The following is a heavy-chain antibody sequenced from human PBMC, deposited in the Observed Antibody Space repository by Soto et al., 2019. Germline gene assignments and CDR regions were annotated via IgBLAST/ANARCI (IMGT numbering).Heavy chain of an antibody. CDR3: EVWSALTQYYFDS. J-gene: IGHJ4*01. CDR1: GASFSGSY. D-gene: IGHD3-3*01. Sequence: PSETLSLTCAVSGASFSGSYWSWIRQPPGKGLEWIGYAYYSGTTVYNPSLKSRVSISVDTSKNHVSLRLKSVTAADTAVYYCEVWSALTQYYFDSWGHGKLVTVSS. CDR2: AYYSGTT. V-gene: IGHV4-59*13.